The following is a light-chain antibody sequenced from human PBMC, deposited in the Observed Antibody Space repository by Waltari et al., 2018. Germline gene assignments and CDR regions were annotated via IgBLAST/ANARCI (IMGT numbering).Light chain of an antibody. CDR3: QSFDSNNDIV. Sequence: NFMLTQPHSVSESPGRTVTISCPGTSCRIADNYVQWYQLRPGSGPTTVIYEDNQRLSGVPDRFSGSIDRSSNSASLFISGLKTEDEADYYCQSFDSNNDIVFGGGTKLTVL. CDR1: SCRIADNY. CDR2: EDN. J-gene: IGLJ2*01. V-gene: IGLV6-57*02.